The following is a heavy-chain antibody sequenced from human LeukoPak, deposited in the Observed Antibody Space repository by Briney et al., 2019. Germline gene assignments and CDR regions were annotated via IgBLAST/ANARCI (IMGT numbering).Heavy chain of an antibody. D-gene: IGHD6-19*01. CDR1: GLIFDDYT. CDR2: ISRNGAAT. Sequence: GGSLRLSCAASGLIFDDYTMHWVRQAPGKGLEWVSLISRNGAATKYADSVRGRFTVSRDNSKNSLYLQMNSLRAEDTAVYYCAKDRSSGWLDYWGQGTLVTVSS. V-gene: IGHV3-43*01. J-gene: IGHJ4*02. CDR3: AKDRSSGWLDY.